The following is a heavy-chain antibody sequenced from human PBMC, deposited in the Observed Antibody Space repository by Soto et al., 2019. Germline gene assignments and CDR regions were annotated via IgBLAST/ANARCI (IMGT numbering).Heavy chain of an antibody. CDR1: GGSFSVYY. D-gene: IGHD6-13*01. V-gene: IGHV4-34*01. CDR2: INHSGST. CDR3: ARGWGSSWYFPFDY. Sequence: SETLSVTCAFYGGSFSVYYWSWIRQPPGKGLEWIGEINHSGSTNYNPSLKSRVTISVDTSKNQFSLKLSSVTAADTAVYYCARGWGSSWYFPFDYWGQGTLVTVSS. J-gene: IGHJ4*02.